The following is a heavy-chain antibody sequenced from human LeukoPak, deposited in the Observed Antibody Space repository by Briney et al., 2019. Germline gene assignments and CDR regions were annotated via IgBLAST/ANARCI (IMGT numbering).Heavy chain of an antibody. J-gene: IGHJ4*02. V-gene: IGHV1-2*02. CDR1: GYIFTGYY. CDR2: INPNSGDT. CDR3: ATEVLAVGGQRGCFDY. Sequence: ASVKVSCKASGYIFTGYYMHWVRQAPGQGREWVGWINPNSGDTNCAQKFQGRVTMTRDTSISTAYMELSRVRSEDTGVYYCATEVLAVGGQRGCFDYWGQGTLVTVSS. D-gene: IGHD6-19*01.